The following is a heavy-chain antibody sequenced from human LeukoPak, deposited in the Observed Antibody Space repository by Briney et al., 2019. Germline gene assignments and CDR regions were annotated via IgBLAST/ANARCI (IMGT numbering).Heavy chain of an antibody. V-gene: IGHV3-30*18. D-gene: IGHD1-26*01. CDR3: AKDLDVRWEIPRGPFDY. J-gene: IGHJ4*02. CDR2: ISYDGSNK. Sequence: GRSLRLSCAASGFTFSSYGMHWVRQAPGKGLEWVAVISYDGSNKYYADSVKGRFTISRDNSKNTLYLQMNSLRAEDTAVYYCAKDLDVRWEIPRGPFDYWGQGTLVTVSS. CDR1: GFTFSSYG.